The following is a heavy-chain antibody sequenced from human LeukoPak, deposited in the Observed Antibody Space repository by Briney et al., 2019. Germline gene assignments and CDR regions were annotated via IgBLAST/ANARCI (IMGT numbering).Heavy chain of an antibody. CDR2: IRGSGGST. D-gene: IGHD5-18*01. CDR3: AKGSSGTAMVAYYFDY. Sequence: LGGSLRLSCAASGFTFSSSAMSRVCQSPGKRLEWGSAIRGSGGSTYYADSVKGRFTISRDNSKNTLYLQMNSLRAEDTAVYYCAKGSSGTAMVAYYFDYWGQGTLVTVSS. V-gene: IGHV3-23*01. CDR1: GFTFSSSA. J-gene: IGHJ4*02.